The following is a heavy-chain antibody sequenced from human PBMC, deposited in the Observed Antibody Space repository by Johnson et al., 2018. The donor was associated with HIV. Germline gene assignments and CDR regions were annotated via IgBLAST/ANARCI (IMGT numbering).Heavy chain of an antibody. V-gene: IGHV3-20*04. CDR3: ARDFVAFGECTAFDI. J-gene: IGHJ3*02. D-gene: IGHD3-10*01. CDR2: INWNGGST. CDR1: GFTFDDYG. Sequence: VQLVESGGGVLRPGGSLRLSCVASGFTFDDYGMSWVRQAPGKGLEWVSGINWNGGSTGYADSVKGRFTISRDNAKNSLFLQMNSLRAEDTAFYYCARDFVAFGECTAFDIWGQGTMVTVSS.